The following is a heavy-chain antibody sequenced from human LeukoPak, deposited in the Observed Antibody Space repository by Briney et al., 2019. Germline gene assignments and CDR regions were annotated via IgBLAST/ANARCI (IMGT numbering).Heavy chain of an antibody. J-gene: IGHJ6*02. V-gene: IGHV1-2*02. Sequence: ASVKVSCKASGYTFTGYYMHWVRQAPGQGLEWMGWINPNSGCTNYAQKFQGRVTMTRDTSISTAYMEMSRLRSDDTAVYYCARVVLYGSGRLSWPNYGMDVWGQGTTVTVSS. CDR3: ARVVLYGSGRLSWPNYGMDV. CDR1: GYTFTGYY. D-gene: IGHD3-10*01. CDR2: INPNSGCT.